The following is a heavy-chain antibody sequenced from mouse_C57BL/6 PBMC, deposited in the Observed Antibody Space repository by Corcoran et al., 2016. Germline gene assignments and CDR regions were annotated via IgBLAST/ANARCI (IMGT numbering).Heavy chain of an antibody. CDR2: INTYSGVP. J-gene: IGHJ1*03. V-gene: IGHV9-3*01. CDR1: GYTFTTYG. CDR3: ARTDNYGYFDV. Sequence: QIQLVQSGPELKKPGETVKISCKASGYTFTTYGMSWVKQAPGKGLKWMGWINTYSGVPTYADDFKGRFAFSLETSASTAYLQINNLKNEDTATYFCARTDNYGYFDVWGTGTTVTVSS.